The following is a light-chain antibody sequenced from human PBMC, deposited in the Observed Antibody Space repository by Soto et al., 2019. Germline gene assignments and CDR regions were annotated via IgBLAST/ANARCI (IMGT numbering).Light chain of an antibody. CDR1: SSNIGAGYD. Sequence: QSVLTQPPSVSGAPGQRVTISCTGSSSNIGAGYDVHWYQQLPGTAPKLLIYGNSNRPSGVTDRFSGAKSGTSASLAITGVQAEDEADYYCQSYDSSLSGWVFGGGTKLTVL. V-gene: IGLV1-40*01. CDR3: QSYDSSLSGWV. CDR2: GNS. J-gene: IGLJ3*02.